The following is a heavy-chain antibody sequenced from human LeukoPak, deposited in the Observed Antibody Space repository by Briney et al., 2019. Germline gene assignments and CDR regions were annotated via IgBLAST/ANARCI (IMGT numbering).Heavy chain of an antibody. CDR1: GDSISSSSYY. D-gene: IGHD3-22*01. Sequence: SETLSLTCTVSGDSISSSSYYWSWIRQPPGKGLEWIGEINHSGSTNYNPSLKSRVTISVDTSKNQFSLKLSSVTAADTAVYYCARVRRYYYDSSGYYNWFDPWGQGTLVTVSS. J-gene: IGHJ5*02. CDR2: INHSGST. V-gene: IGHV4-39*07. CDR3: ARVRRYYYDSSGYYNWFDP.